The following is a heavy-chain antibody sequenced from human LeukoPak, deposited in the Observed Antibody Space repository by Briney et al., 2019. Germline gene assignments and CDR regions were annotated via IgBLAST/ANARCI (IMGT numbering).Heavy chain of an antibody. D-gene: IGHD3-3*01. Sequence: PGGSLRLSCAASGFTFSSYAMSWVRQAPGKGLEWVSAISGSGGSTYYADSVKGRFTISRDNSKNTLYLQMNSLRADDTAVYYCAKGGPLRDFGYYFDYWGQGTLVTVSS. CDR1: GFTFSSYA. CDR3: AKGGPLRDFGYYFDY. CDR2: ISGSGGST. J-gene: IGHJ4*02. V-gene: IGHV3-23*01.